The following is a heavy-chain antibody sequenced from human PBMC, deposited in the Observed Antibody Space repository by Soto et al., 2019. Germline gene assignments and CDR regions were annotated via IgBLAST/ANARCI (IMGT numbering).Heavy chain of an antibody. Sequence: ASVKVSCKASGYTFTSYGISWVRQAPGQGLEWMGWISAYNGNANYAQKLQGRVTMTTDTSTSTAYMELRSLRSDDTAVYYCARDSPLNSGSYFFPPDTSDDFDIWGQGTMVTVSS. CDR3: ARDSPLNSGSYFFPPDTSDDFDI. V-gene: IGHV1-18*01. D-gene: IGHD1-26*01. CDR1: GYTFTSYG. CDR2: ISAYNGNA. J-gene: IGHJ3*02.